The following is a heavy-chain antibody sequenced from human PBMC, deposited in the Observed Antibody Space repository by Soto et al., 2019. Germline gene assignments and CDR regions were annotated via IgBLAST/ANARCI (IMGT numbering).Heavy chain of an antibody. CDR3: ARDGVSRDYDFWSGYFGGSYYGMDV. CDR1: GGSVSSGSYY. Sequence: SETLSLTCTVSGGSVSSGSYYWSWIRQPPGKGLEWVGYIYYSGSTNYNPSLKSRVTISVDTSKNQFSLKLSSVTAADTAVYSCARDGVSRDYDFWSGYFGGSYYGMDVWGPGTPVTV. V-gene: IGHV4-61*01. CDR2: IYYSGST. D-gene: IGHD3-3*01. J-gene: IGHJ6*02.